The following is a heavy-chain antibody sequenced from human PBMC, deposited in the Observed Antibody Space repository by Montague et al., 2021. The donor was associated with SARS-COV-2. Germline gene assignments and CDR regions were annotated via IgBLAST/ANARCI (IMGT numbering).Heavy chain of an antibody. D-gene: IGHD5-18*01. CDR3: AALGNVFSYAYDY. CDR1: GDSVAIYY. Sequence: SETLSLTCSISGDSVAIYYWNWIRQPPGKGLEWIGFIYKSGATHYNPSLRSRVSISLDTSKNQFSLNLTSVSAADTAHYYCAALGNVFSYAYDYWGQGSLVTVSS. J-gene: IGHJ4*02. V-gene: IGHV4-59*02. CDR2: IYKSGAT.